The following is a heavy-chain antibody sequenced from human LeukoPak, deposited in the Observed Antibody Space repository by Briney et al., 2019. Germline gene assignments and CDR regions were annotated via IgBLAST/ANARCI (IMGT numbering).Heavy chain of an antibody. V-gene: IGHV5-51*01. CDR1: GNRFTSYW. J-gene: IGHJ3*01. D-gene: IGHD3-3*01. Sequence: GESLKISCEGFGNRFTSYWIAWVRQTPGKGLEWMGIIHLGDSETRYSPTFQGRVTFSADKSTATALLQWTSLKASDTAMYYCARLEYKDLWSRPHDAFDLWGQGTMVTVSS. CDR3: ARLEYKDLWSRPHDAFDL. CDR2: IHLGDSET.